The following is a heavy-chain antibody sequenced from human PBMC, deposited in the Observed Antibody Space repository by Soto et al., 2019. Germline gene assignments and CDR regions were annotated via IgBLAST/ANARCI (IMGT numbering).Heavy chain of an antibody. CDR1: GGSISSYY. V-gene: IGHV4-31*02. CDR2: IYYSGST. D-gene: IGHD2-2*01. CDR3: ARARSTSPKTDYYYYYYMDV. Sequence: SETLSLTCTVSGGSISSYYWSWIRQHPGKGLEWIGYIYYSGSTYYNPSLKSRVTISVDTSKNQFSLKLSSVTAADTAVYYCARARSTSPKTDYYYYYYMDVWGKGTTVTVSS. J-gene: IGHJ6*03.